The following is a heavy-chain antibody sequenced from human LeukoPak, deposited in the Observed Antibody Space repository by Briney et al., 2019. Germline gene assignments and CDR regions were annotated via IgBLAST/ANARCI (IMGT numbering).Heavy chain of an antibody. D-gene: IGHD3-10*01. CDR1: GGSISSGGYY. V-gene: IGHV4-31*03. Sequence: SQTPSLTCTVSGGSISSGGYYWSWIRQHPGKGLEWIGYISYSGSTYYNPSLKGRITISVDTSKNQFSLKLSSVTAADTAVYYCATDNSYGSGSYYTWGQGTLVTVSS. CDR2: ISYSGST. CDR3: ATDNSYGSGSYYT. J-gene: IGHJ4*02.